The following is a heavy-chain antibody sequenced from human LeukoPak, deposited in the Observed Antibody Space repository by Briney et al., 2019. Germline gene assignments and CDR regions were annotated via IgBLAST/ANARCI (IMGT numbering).Heavy chain of an antibody. Sequence: SQTLSLTCAISGESVFSNSAAWNWVRQSPSRGLEWLGKTYYRTKWYNDYAVSVKGRITINPDTSKNQFSLQLNSVTPDDTAVYYCAREGPAFDIWGQGTMVTVSS. J-gene: IGHJ3*02. CDR2: TYYRTKWYN. CDR1: GESVFSNSAA. V-gene: IGHV6-1*01. CDR3: AREGPAFDI.